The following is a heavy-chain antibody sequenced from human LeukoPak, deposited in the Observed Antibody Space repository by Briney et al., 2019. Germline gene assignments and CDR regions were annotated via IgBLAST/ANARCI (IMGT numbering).Heavy chain of an antibody. Sequence: GGSLRLSCAASGFTFSNYGMNWVRQAPGKGLEWVAVISYDGSNKYYADSVKGRFTISRDNSKNTLYLQMNSLRAEDTAVYYCARDGNYYDSSGYYYVYWGQGTLVTVSS. CDR1: GFTFSNYG. CDR3: ARDGNYYDSSGYYYVY. V-gene: IGHV3-30*03. J-gene: IGHJ4*02. D-gene: IGHD3-22*01. CDR2: ISYDGSNK.